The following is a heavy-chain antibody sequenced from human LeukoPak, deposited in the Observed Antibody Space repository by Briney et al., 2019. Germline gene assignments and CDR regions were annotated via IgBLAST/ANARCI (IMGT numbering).Heavy chain of an antibody. CDR3: ARGRGTTMVRGVITNYFDL. Sequence: GASVKVSCRASGYTFTAHYIHWVRQAPGQGLEWMGWIDPNGGGTNYAQKFLGSVTMTGDTSINTAFMELSRLRSDDTAIYYCARGRGTTMVRGVITNYFDLWGRGSLVTVSS. D-gene: IGHD3-10*01. CDR2: IDPNGGGT. V-gene: IGHV1-2*02. CDR1: GYTFTAHY. J-gene: IGHJ2*01.